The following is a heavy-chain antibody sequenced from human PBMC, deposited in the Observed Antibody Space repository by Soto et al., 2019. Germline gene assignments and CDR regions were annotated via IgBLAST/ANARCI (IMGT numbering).Heavy chain of an antibody. D-gene: IGHD6-6*01. CDR2: IRSKAYGGTT. Sequence: GGSLRLSCTASGFTFGDYAMSWVRQAPGKGLEWVGFIRSKAYGGTTEYAASVKGRFTISRDDSKSIAYLQMNSLKTEDTAVYYCTRDSSSFYYYYYGMDVWGQGTTVTVSS. CDR1: GFTFGDYA. V-gene: IGHV3-49*04. J-gene: IGHJ6*02. CDR3: TRDSSSFYYYYYGMDV.